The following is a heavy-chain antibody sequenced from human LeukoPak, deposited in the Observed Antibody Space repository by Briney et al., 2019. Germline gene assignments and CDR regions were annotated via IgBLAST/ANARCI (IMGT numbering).Heavy chain of an antibody. J-gene: IGHJ4*02. CDR1: GGSISSYY. Sequence: LETLSLTCTVSGGSISSYYWSWIRQPPGKGLEWIGEINHSGSTNYNPSLKSRVTISVDTSKNQFSLKLSSVTAADTAVYYCATSTVTTSLGYWGQGTLVTVSS. D-gene: IGHD4-17*01. CDR2: INHSGST. V-gene: IGHV4-34*01. CDR3: ATSTVTTSLGY.